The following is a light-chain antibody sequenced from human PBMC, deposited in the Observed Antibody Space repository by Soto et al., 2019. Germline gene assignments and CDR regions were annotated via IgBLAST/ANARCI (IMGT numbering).Light chain of an antibody. CDR3: MQALQTPLFT. Sequence: VMTQSPISMPVTPGEPASISCRSSQSLLHSNGYNYLDWYLQKPGQSPQLPIYLGSNRASGVPDRFSGSGSGTDFTLKISRVEAEDVGVYYCMQALQTPLFTFGPGTKVDIK. V-gene: IGKV2-28*01. CDR2: LGS. CDR1: QSLLHSNGYNY. J-gene: IGKJ3*01.